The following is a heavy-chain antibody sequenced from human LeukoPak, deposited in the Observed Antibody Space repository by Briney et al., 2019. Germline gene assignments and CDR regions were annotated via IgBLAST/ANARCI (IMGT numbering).Heavy chain of an antibody. J-gene: IGHJ4*02. V-gene: IGHV3-53*01. CDR3: ARDSYSSGWYDY. Sequence: GGSLRLSCAASGFTIDDCAMHWVRQAPGKGLEWVSVIYSGGSTYYADSVKGRFTISRDNSKNTLYLQMNSLRAEDTAVYYCARDSYSSGWYDYWGQGTLVTVSS. CDR2: IYSGGST. D-gene: IGHD6-19*01. CDR1: GFTIDDCA.